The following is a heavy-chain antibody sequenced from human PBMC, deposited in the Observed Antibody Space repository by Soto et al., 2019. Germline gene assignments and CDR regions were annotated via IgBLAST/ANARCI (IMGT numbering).Heavy chain of an antibody. CDR3: AKVHSALFLY. D-gene: IGHD5-18*01. Sequence: SETLSLTCIVSGDSISRGSYYWGWIRQPPGKGLEWIGSVYYSGSPYYNPSLQSRVTISLDTSKNQFSLNLTSVTAADTAIYYCAKVHSALFLYWGPGALVTVSS. J-gene: IGHJ4*02. V-gene: IGHV4-39*01. CDR1: GDSISRGSYY. CDR2: VYYSGSP.